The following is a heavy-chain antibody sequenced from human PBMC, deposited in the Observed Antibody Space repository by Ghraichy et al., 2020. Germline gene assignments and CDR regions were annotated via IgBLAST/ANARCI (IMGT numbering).Heavy chain of an antibody. CDR2: ISWNSGSI. CDR3: AKDMFRWELRYYFDY. CDR1: GFTFDDYA. D-gene: IGHD1-26*01. V-gene: IGHV3-9*01. J-gene: IGHJ4*02. Sequence: GGSLRLSCAASGFTFDDYAMHWVRQAPGKGLEWVSGISWNSGSIGYADSVKGRFTISRDNAKNSLYLQMNSLRAEDTALYYCAKDMFRWELRYYFDYWGQGTLVTVSS.